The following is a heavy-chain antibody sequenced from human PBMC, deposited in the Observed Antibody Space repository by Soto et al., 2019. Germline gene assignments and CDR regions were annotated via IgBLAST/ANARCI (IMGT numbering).Heavy chain of an antibody. J-gene: IGHJ5*02. CDR1: GGTFSSYA. CDR3: ARDGIAAAGYNWFDP. Sequence: SVKVSCKASGGTFSSYAISWVRQAPGQGLEWMGGIIPIFGTANYAQKFQGRVTITADESTGTAYMELSSLRSEDTAVYYCARDGIAAAGYNWFDPWGQGTLVTVSS. D-gene: IGHD6-13*01. V-gene: IGHV1-69*13. CDR2: IIPIFGTA.